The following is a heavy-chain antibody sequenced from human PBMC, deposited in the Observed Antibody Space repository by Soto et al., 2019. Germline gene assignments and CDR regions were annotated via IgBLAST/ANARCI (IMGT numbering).Heavy chain of an antibody. D-gene: IGHD3-22*01. Sequence: QVQLVESGGGVVQPGRSLRLSCAASGFTFSSYGMHWVRQAPGKGLEWVAVISYDGSNKYYADSVKGRFTISRDNSKNTLYLQMNSLRAEDTAVYYCARGERTTMIVVVTTLIDYWGQGTLVTVSS. CDR3: ARGERTTMIVVVTTLIDY. V-gene: IGHV3-30*03. J-gene: IGHJ4*02. CDR1: GFTFSSYG. CDR2: ISYDGSNK.